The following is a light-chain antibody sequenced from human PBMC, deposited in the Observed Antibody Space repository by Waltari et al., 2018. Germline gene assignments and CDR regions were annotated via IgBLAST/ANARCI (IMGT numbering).Light chain of an antibody. CDR2: DTS. Sequence: VLTQSPDTLSLSPGERATLSCRASQSVGKYLAWYQQKPDQAPRLFIYDTSTRATGIPDRFSGSESGTDFSLTIGRLEPEDFAVYYCQKYVSLPATFGEGTKVQAK. CDR1: QSVGKY. V-gene: IGKV3-20*01. J-gene: IGKJ1*01. CDR3: QKYVSLPAT.